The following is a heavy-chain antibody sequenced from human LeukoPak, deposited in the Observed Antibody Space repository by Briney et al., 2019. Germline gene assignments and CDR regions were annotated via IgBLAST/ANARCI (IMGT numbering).Heavy chain of an antibody. CDR3: ARSQGGSYGDWYFDL. CDR2: INPNSGGT. V-gene: IGHV1-2*04. J-gene: IGHJ2*01. D-gene: IGHD1-26*01. CDR1: GYTFTGYY. Sequence: ASVKVSCKASGYTFTGYYMHWVRQARGQGLEWMGWINPNSGGTNYAQKFQGWVTMTRDTSISTAYMELSRLRSDDTAVYYCARSQGGSYGDWYFDLWGRGTLVTVSS.